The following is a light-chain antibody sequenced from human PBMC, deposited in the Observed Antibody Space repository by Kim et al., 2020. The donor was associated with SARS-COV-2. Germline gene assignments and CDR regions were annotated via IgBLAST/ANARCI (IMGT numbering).Light chain of an antibody. Sequence: QSALTQPRSVSGSPGQSVTISCTGTSSDVGRYKYVSWYQQHPGKAPKLMIFDVTERPSGVPDRFSGSKSGNTASLTISGLQAEDEADYYCSSYAGSYTWVFGGGTQLTVL. J-gene: IGLJ3*02. CDR2: DVT. V-gene: IGLV2-11*01. CDR3: SSYAGSYTWV. CDR1: SSDVGRYKY.